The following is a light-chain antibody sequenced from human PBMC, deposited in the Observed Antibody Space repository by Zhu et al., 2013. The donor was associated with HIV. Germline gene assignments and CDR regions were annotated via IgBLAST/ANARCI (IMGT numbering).Light chain of an antibody. CDR3: NSYTISGTRI. CDR1: KLGDKY. Sequence: SYELTQPPSVSVSPGQTASITCSGDKLGDKYACWYQQKPGQSPVLVIYQDSKRPSGIPERFSGSKSGNTASLTISGLQAEDEADYYCNSYTISGTRIFGGGTKLTVL. J-gene: IGLJ2*01. CDR2: QDS. V-gene: IGLV3-1*01.